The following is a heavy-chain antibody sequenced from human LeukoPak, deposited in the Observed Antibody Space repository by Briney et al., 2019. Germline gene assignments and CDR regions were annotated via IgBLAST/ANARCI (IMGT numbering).Heavy chain of an antibody. J-gene: IGHJ5*02. CDR1: GFTFSSYA. V-gene: IGHV3-23*01. CDR2: ISGSGGST. D-gene: IGHD1-7*01. Sequence: GGSLRLSCAASGFTFSSYAMSWIRQAPGKGLEWVSAISGSGGSTYYADSVKGRFTISRDNSKNTLYLQMNSLRAEDTAVYYCAKDRGDTGTTSMWVYWFDPWGQGTLVTVSS. CDR3: AKDRGDTGTTSMWVYWFDP.